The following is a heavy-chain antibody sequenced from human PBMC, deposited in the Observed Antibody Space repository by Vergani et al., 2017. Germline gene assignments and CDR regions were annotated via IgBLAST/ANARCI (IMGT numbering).Heavy chain of an antibody. Sequence: EVQLLESGGGSVQPGESLRLSCVASGFRFREHGMNWVRQAPGKGLEWVSGISGHDHRTLYADSVKGRFIISRDNSKNTLFLFMNTLRPEDTALYYCATAGAAFCGGASCYDFFDYWGQGTLVSVSS. D-gene: IGHD2-15*01. CDR1: GFRFREHG. J-gene: IGHJ4*02. V-gene: IGHV3-23*01. CDR2: ISGHDHRT. CDR3: ATAGAAFCGGASCYDFFDY.